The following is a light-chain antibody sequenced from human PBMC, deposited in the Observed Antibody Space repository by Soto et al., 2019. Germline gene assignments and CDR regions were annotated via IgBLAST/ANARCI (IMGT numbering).Light chain of an antibody. Sequence: DIVMTQSPDSLAVSLGERATINCKSSQSVLSSSNNKNYLAWYQQKPGQPPKLLMYWASTRESGVPDRFSRSGSETDFTLTISGLQAEDVAVYYCQQSYSSNTFGPGTKVDIK. V-gene: IGKV4-1*01. CDR2: WAS. J-gene: IGKJ3*01. CDR3: QQSYSSNT. CDR1: QSVLSSSNNKNY.